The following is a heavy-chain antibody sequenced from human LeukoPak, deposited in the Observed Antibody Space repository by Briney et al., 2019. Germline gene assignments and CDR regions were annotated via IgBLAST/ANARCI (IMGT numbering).Heavy chain of an antibody. J-gene: IGHJ4*02. CDR1: GFTFISYG. V-gene: IGHV3-23*01. Sequence: GVLRLSCAASGFTFISYGMSWVRQAPGKGLEWVSAISGSGGSTYYADSVKGRFTISRDNSKNTLYLQMNSLRAEDTAVYYCAKDQGDSSGYYYWYWGQGTLVTVSS. D-gene: IGHD3-22*01. CDR2: ISGSGGST. CDR3: AKDQGDSSGYYYWY.